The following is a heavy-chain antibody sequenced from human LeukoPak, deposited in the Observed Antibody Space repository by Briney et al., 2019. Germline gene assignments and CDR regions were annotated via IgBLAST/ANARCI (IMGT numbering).Heavy chain of an antibody. J-gene: IGHJ4*02. D-gene: IGHD3-3*01. CDR2: IYHSGSS. Sequence: SETLSLTCTVSGDSVSSTNYYWGWIRQPPGEGLEWIGTIYHSGSSFYNPSLKSRVTMSVDTSKNTFSLKLSSVTAADTAIYYCAGHYWAYMSGWQTPSTPFEHWGQGNPVTVSS. V-gene: IGHV4-39*01. CDR1: GDSVSSTNYY. CDR3: AGHYWAYMSGWQTPSTPFEH.